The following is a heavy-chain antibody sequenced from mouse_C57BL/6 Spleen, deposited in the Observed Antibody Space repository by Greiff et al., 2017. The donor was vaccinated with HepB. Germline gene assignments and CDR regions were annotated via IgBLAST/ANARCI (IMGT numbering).Heavy chain of an antibody. CDR3: AREGDYDVGWYFDV. D-gene: IGHD2-4*01. CDR2: INPSNGGT. CDR1: GYTFTSYW. V-gene: IGHV1-53*01. Sequence: QVQLQQPGTELVKPGASVKLSCKASGYTFTSYWMHWVKQRPGQGLEWIGNINPSNGGTNYNDKFKSKATLTVDKSSSTDYMQLSSLTSEDSAVYYCAREGDYDVGWYFDVWGTGTTVTVSS. J-gene: IGHJ1*03.